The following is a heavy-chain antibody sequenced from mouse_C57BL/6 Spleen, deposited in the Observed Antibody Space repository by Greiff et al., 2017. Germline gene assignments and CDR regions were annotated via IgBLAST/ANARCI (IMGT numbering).Heavy chain of an antibody. CDR2: INPNNGGT. CDR3: ARYHYAMDY. J-gene: IGHJ4*01. V-gene: IGHV1-22*01. Sequence: EVKLQESGPELVKPGASVNMSCKASGYTFTDYNLHWVQQSHGKSLEWIGYINPNNGGTSYNQKFKGKATLTVNKSSSTAYMELHSLTSEESAVYYCARYHYAMDYWGQGTSVTVSS. CDR1: GYTFTDYN.